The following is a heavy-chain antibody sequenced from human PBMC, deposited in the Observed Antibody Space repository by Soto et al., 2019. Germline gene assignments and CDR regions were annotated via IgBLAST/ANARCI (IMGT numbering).Heavy chain of an antibody. CDR1: GGSISSSNW. CDR2: IYHSGST. J-gene: IGHJ6*02. Sequence: LRRTLSLTCAVSGGSISSSNWWSWVRQPPGKGLEWIGEIYHSGSTNYNPSLKSRVTISVDKSKNQFSLKLSSVTAADTAVYYCARDHKAKRSYDYVWGSYRHYYYYYGMDVWGQGTTVTVSS. CDR3: ARDHKAKRSYDYVWGSYRHYYYYYGMDV. D-gene: IGHD3-16*02. V-gene: IGHV4-4*02.